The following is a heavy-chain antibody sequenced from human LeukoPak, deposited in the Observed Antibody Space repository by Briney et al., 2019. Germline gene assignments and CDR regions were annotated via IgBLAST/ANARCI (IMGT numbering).Heavy chain of an antibody. CDR2: ITSSGSTI. V-gene: IGHV3-48*04. CDR1: GFTFSSYW. D-gene: IGHD3-9*01. Sequence: GGSLRLSCVASGFTFSSYWMSWVRQAPGKGLEWVSYITSSGSTIYYADSVKGRFTISRDNAKNSLYLQMNSLRAEDTAVYYCARSYHDILTGYRNAEYFQHWGQGTLVTVSS. CDR3: ARSYHDILTGYRNAEYFQH. J-gene: IGHJ1*01.